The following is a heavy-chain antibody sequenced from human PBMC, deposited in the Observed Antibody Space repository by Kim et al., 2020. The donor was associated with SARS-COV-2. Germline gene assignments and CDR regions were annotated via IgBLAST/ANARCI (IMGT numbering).Heavy chain of an antibody. V-gene: IGHV4-30-4*01. J-gene: IGHJ5*02. D-gene: IGHD4-17*01. Sequence: SETLSLTCTVSGGSISSGDYYWSWIRQPPGKGLEWIGYIYYSGSTYYNPSLKSRVTISVDTSKNQFYLKLSSVTAADTAVYYCARSAGDYANWWFDPWGQGTLVTVSS. CDR3: ARSAGDYANWWFDP. CDR1: GGSISSGDYY. CDR2: IYYSGST.